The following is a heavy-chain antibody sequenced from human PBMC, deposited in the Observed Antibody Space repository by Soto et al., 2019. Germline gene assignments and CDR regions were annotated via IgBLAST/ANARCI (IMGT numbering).Heavy chain of an antibody. CDR2: IYHSGST. V-gene: IGHV4-31*03. CDR3: ARDPYGGDFDF. Sequence: QVQLQESGPGLVKPSQTLSLTCTVSGGSISSGGYYWSWIRQHPGKGVEWIGHIYHSGSTKYNPSLKSRLTISGDTSKNQFSLKLSSVTAADTAVSYCARDPYGGDFDFGGQGTLVSVSS. D-gene: IGHD3-16*01. CDR1: GGSISSGGYY. J-gene: IGHJ4*02.